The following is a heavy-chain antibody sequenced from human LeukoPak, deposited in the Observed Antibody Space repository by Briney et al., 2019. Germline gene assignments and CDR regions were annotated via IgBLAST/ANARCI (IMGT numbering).Heavy chain of an antibody. D-gene: IGHD6-19*01. J-gene: IGHJ3*02. CDR3: AKEFIPESSGVDAFDI. CDR2: ISSSGSTI. CDR1: GFTISSYE. Sequence: GGSLRLSCAASGFTISSYEMNWVRQAPGKGLEWVSYISSSGSTIYYADSVRGRFTISRDNAKNSLYLQMNSLRAEDPSVYYCAKEFIPESSGVDAFDIWGQGTMVTVSS. V-gene: IGHV3-48*03.